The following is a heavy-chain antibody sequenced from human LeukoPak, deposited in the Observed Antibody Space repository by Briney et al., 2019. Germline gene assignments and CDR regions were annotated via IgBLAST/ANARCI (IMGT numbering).Heavy chain of an antibody. V-gene: IGHV3-21*05. J-gene: IGHJ4*02. CDR2: ISSSSSYT. CDR1: GFTFSSYE. CDR3: ARGDYGDS. Sequence: GGSLRLSCAASGFTFSSYEMNWVRQAPGKGLEWVSYISSSSSYTNYADSVKGPFTISRDNAKNSLYLQMNSLRAEDTAVYYCARGDYGDSWGQGTLVTVSS.